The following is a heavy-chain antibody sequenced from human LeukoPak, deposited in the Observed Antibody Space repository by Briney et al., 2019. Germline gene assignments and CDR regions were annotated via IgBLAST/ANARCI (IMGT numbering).Heavy chain of an antibody. V-gene: IGHV3-23*01. J-gene: IGHJ5*02. CDR1: GFTFSSYA. CDR2: ISGSGGST. CDR3: ANKQQLGSYNWFDP. Sequence: GGSLRLSCAASGFTFSSYAMSWVRQAPGKGLEWVSAISGSGGSTYYADSVKGRFTISRDNSKNTLYLQMNSLRAEDTAVYYCANKQQLGSYNWFDPWGQGTLVTVSS. D-gene: IGHD6-13*01.